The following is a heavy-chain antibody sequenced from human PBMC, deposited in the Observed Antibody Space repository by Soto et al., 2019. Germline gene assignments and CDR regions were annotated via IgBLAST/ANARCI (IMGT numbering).Heavy chain of an antibody. Sequence: QVQLVQSGAEVKKPGSSVKVSCKASGGTFSSYAISWVRQAPGQGLEWMGGIIPIFGTANYARKFQGRVTITADESTSTAYMELSSLRSEDTAVYYCARVKGYCSGGSCYREILDYWGQGTLVTVSS. D-gene: IGHD2-15*01. J-gene: IGHJ4*02. CDR2: IIPIFGTA. V-gene: IGHV1-69*12. CDR3: ARVKGYCSGGSCYREILDY. CDR1: GGTFSSYA.